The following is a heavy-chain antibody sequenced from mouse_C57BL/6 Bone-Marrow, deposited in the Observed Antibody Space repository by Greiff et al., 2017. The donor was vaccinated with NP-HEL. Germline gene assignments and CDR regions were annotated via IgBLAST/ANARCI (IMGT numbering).Heavy chain of an antibody. D-gene: IGHD1-1*01. CDR1: GYTFTSYW. CDR2: INPSNGGT. J-gene: IGHJ4*01. Sequence: QVQLQQPGTELVKPGASVKLSCKASGYTFTSYWMHWVKQRPGQGLEWIGNINPSNGGTNYNEKFKSKATLTVDKSSSTAYMQRSGLTSEDSAVYYCARPGKSYAMDYWGQGTSVTVSS. CDR3: ARPGKSYAMDY. V-gene: IGHV1-53*01.